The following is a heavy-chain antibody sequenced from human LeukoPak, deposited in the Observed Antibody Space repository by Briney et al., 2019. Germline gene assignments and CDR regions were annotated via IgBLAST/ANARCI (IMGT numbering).Heavy chain of an antibody. CDR2: ISSSGSSI. J-gene: IGHJ6*03. V-gene: IGHV3-48*03. CDR3: ARVLRIAAAGGDYYYMDV. Sequence: PGGSLRLSCAASGFTFSSYEMNWVRQAPGKGLEWVSYISSSGSSIYYADSVKGRFTISRDNSKNTLYLQMNSLRAEDTAVYYCARVLRIAAAGGDYYYMDVWGKGTTVTISS. D-gene: IGHD6-13*01. CDR1: GFTFSSYE.